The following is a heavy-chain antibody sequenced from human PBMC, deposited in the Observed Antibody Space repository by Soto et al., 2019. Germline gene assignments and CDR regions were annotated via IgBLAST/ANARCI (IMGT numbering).Heavy chain of an antibody. CDR2: IIPIFGTA. D-gene: IGHD2-2*01. Sequence: QVQLVQSGAEVKKPGSSVKVSCKASGGTFSSYAISWVRQAPGQGLEWLGGIIPIFGTANYAQKFQGRVTITADESTSTAYMELSSLRSEDTAVYYCAVEGYCSSTSCPRHYYGMDVWGQGTTVTVSS. V-gene: IGHV1-69*01. CDR1: GGTFSSYA. J-gene: IGHJ6*02. CDR3: AVEGYCSSTSCPRHYYGMDV.